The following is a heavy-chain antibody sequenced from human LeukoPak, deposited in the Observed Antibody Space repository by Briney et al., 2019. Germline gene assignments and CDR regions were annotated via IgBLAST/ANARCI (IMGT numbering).Heavy chain of an antibody. Sequence: PSETLPLTCTVSGGSISSGGYYWSWIRQHPGKGLEWIAYIYYSGSTYYNPSLKSRVIISVDTSKNQFSLKLTSVTAADTAVYYCARFKHIVVVTAIYYFDYWGQGTLVTVSS. CDR1: GGSISSGGYY. CDR3: ARFKHIVVVTAIYYFDY. J-gene: IGHJ4*02. D-gene: IGHD2-21*02. CDR2: IYYSGST. V-gene: IGHV4-31*03.